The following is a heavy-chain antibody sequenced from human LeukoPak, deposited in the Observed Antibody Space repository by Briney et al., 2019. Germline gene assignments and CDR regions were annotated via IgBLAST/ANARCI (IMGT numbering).Heavy chain of an antibody. Sequence: LSLTCAVSGVSISGSYYYWGWIRQPPGKGLEWVSYISSSGSTIYYADSVKGRFTISRDNAKNSLYLQMNSLRAEDTAVYYCAELGITMIGGVWGKGTTVTISS. J-gene: IGHJ6*04. CDR1: GVSISGSYYY. CDR2: ISSSGSTI. V-gene: IGHV3-11*04. CDR3: AELGITMIGGV. D-gene: IGHD3-10*02.